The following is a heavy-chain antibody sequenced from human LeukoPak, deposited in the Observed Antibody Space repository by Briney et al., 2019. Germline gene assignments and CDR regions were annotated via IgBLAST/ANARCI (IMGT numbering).Heavy chain of an antibody. D-gene: IGHD3-22*01. CDR1: GFTFSSYA. CDR2: ISGSGGST. CDR3: AKVSDSSGYYYYFDY. Sequence: GGSLRPSCAASGFTFSSYAMSWVRQAPGKGLEWVSAISGSGGSTYYADSVKGRFTISRDNSKNTLYLQMNSLRAEDTAVYYCAKVSDSSGYYYYFDYWGQGTLVTVSS. J-gene: IGHJ4*02. V-gene: IGHV3-23*01.